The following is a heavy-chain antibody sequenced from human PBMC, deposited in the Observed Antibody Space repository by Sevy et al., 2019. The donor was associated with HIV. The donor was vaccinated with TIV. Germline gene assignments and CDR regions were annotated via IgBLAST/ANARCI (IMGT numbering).Heavy chain of an antibody. CDR1: GFTFSSYS. CDR2: ISSSSSTI. Sequence: GGSLRLSCAASGFTFSSYSMNWVRQAPGKGLEWISYISSSSSTIYYADSVKARFTISRDNAKNSLYLQMNSLRDEDTAVYYCGRPVVYYECSRHRARGAFDIWGQGTMVTVSS. D-gene: IGHD3-22*01. V-gene: IGHV3-48*02. J-gene: IGHJ3*02. CDR3: GRPVVYYECSRHRARGAFDI.